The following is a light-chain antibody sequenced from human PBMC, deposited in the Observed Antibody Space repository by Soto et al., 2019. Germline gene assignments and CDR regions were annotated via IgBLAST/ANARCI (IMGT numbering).Light chain of an antibody. CDR1: SSDVGGYNF. CDR3: SSFATTSTDV. J-gene: IGLJ1*01. CDR2: DVN. V-gene: IGLV2-14*03. Sequence: QSALTQPASVSGSPGQPITISCTGTSSDVGGYNFVSWYQQHPGKAPKLMIYDVNSRPSGVSHRFSGSKSGNTASLTISGLQAEDDADYYCSSFATTSTDVFGTGTKVTVL.